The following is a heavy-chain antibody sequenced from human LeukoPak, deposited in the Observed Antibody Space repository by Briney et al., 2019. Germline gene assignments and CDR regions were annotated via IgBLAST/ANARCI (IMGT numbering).Heavy chain of an antibody. CDR3: AAWGYCSSTSCYLGRYYYYMDV. CDR2: ISSSGSTI. CDR1: GFTFSSYE. V-gene: IGHV3-48*03. J-gene: IGHJ6*03. Sequence: PGGSLRLSCAASGFTFSSYEMNWVRQAPGKGLEWVSYISSSGSTIYYADSVKGRFTISRDNAKNSLYLQMNSLRAEDTAVYYCAAWGYCSSTSCYLGRYYYYMDVWGKGTTVTISS. D-gene: IGHD2-2*01.